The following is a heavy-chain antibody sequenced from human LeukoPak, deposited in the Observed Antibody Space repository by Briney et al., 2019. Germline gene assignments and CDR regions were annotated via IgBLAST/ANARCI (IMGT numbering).Heavy chain of an antibody. CDR1: GGSFSGYY. CDR2: INHSGST. V-gene: IGHV4-34*01. J-gene: IGHJ4*02. CDR3: ARRRYDYVWGSYQNKRWFDY. D-gene: IGHD3-16*02. Sequence: PSETLSLTCAVYGGSFSGYYWSWIRQPPGKGLEWIGEINHSGSTNYNPSLKSRVTISVDTSKNQFSLKLSSVIAADTAVYYCARRRYDYVWGSYQNKRWFDYWGQGTLVTVSS.